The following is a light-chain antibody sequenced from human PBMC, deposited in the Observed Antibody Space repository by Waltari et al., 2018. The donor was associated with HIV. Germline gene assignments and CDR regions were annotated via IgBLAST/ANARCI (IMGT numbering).Light chain of an antibody. J-gene: IGLJ2*01. V-gene: IGLV1-44*01. Sequence: QSVLTQPPSASGTPGQRVTISCSGSSSNIGSNTVNWYQQLPGPAPKLLTYSNNQRPSWVPDRFSGSKSGASASRAISGLQSEDEADYYCAAWDDSLNGVVFGGGTKLTVL. CDR1: SSNIGSNT. CDR2: SNN. CDR3: AAWDDSLNGVV.